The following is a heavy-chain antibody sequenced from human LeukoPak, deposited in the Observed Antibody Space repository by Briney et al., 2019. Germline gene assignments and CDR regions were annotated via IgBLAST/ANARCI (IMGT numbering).Heavy chain of an antibody. CDR3: ARDRLTSGSYFFDY. CDR2: ISGRSSTI. V-gene: IGHV3-48*01. D-gene: IGHD1-26*01. J-gene: IGHJ4*02. Sequence: GGSPRLSCAASAFTFSDYSMNWVRQAPGKGLEWISYISGRSSTIYYADSVRGRFTISRDNAKNSMYLQMNSLRAEDTAVYYCARDRLTSGSYFFDYWGQGTLVTVSS. CDR1: AFTFSDYS.